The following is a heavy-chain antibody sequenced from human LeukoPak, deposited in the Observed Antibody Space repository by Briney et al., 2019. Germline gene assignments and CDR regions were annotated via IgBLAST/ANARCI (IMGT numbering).Heavy chain of an antibody. D-gene: IGHD3-10*01. J-gene: IGHJ4*02. V-gene: IGHV4-30-4*01. CDR2: MHDSGSI. CDR3: ARGYYYYGSGSYYKGSDY. CDR1: GGSISSGDYY. Sequence: ASETLSLTCTVSGGSISSGDYYWSWIRQPPGEGLEWIGYMHDSGSIHYNPSLKSRVTISVDTSKNQFSLKLSSVTAADTAVYYCARGYYYYGSGSYYKGSDYWGQGTLVTVSS.